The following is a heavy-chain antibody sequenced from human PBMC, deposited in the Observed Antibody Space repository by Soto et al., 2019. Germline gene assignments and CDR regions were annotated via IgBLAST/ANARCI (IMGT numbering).Heavy chain of an antibody. J-gene: IGHJ5*02. D-gene: IGHD2-15*01. CDR3: AKGRLVAATRGWFDP. Sequence: EVQLLESGGGLVQPGGSLRLSCAASGFTFSSYAMSWVRQAPGKGLEWVSAISGSGGSTCYADSVKGRFTISRDNSKNTLYLQMNSLRAEDTPVYYCAKGRLVAATRGWFDPWGQGTLVTVSS. CDR2: ISGSGGST. V-gene: IGHV3-23*01. CDR1: GFTFSSYA.